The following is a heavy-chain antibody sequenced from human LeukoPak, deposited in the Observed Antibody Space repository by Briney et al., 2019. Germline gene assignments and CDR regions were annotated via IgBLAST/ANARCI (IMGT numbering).Heavy chain of an antibody. CDR2: ISGSGGST. D-gene: IGHD2-15*01. CDR3: AKEAGVVVAASAPDY. V-gene: IGHV3-23*01. CDR1: GFTFISSA. Sequence: GGSLRLSCAASGFTFISSAMSWVRQAPGKGLGWVSAISGSGGSTYYADSVKGRFTISRDNSKNTLYLQMNSLRAEDTAVYYCAKEAGVVVAASAPDYWGQGTLVTVSS. J-gene: IGHJ4*02.